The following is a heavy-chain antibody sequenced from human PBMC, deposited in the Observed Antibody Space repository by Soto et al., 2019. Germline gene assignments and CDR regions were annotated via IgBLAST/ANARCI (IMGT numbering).Heavy chain of an antibody. CDR2: IVVGSGST. CDR3: AAVSSGWWYYYYCMDV. J-gene: IGHJ6*02. Sequence: SVKVSCKASGFTVTSSAVQWVRQSRGQRLEWIGWIVVGSGSTNYAQKFQERVTITRDMSTSTGYMELSSLRSEDTAVYYCAAVSSGWWYYYYCMDVWGQGTTVTVSS. D-gene: IGHD6-19*01. V-gene: IGHV1-58*01. CDR1: GFTVTSSA.